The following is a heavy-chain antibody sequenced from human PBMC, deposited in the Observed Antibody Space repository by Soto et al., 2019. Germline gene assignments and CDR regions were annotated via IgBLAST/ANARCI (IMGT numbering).Heavy chain of an antibody. CDR1: GGTFSSYA. Sequence: SVKVSCKASGGTFSSYAISWVRQAPGQGLEWMGGIIPIFGTANYAQKFQGRVTITADESTSTAYMELSSLRSEDTAVYYCARDLRIFGVVKAAAFDIWGQGTMVTVSS. CDR2: IIPIFGTA. D-gene: IGHD3-3*01. V-gene: IGHV1-69*13. CDR3: ARDLRIFGVVKAAAFDI. J-gene: IGHJ3*02.